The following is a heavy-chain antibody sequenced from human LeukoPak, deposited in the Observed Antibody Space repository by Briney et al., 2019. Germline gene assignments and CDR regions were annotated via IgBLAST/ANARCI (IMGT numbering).Heavy chain of an antibody. V-gene: IGHV3-23*01. CDR1: GFSFSSYA. D-gene: IGHD2-2*01. J-gene: IGHJ4*02. CDR2: FSGSGGST. CDR3: AKGYCSSTSCPSDY. Sequence: GGSLRLSCAASGFSFSSYAMSWVRQAPGKGLEWVSGFSGSGGSTYYADSVKGRFTISRDNYKNTLYLQINSLRAEDTAVYYCAKGYCSSTSCPSDYWGQGTLVTVSP.